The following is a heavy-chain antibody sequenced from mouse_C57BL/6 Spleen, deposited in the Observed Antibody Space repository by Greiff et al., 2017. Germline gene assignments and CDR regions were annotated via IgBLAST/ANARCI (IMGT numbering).Heavy chain of an antibody. J-gene: IGHJ3*01. CDR2: IDPETGGT. CDR1: GYTFTDYE. CDR3: TRGAY. Sequence: QVQLKESGAELVRPGASVTLSCKASGYTFTDYEMHWVKQTPVHGLEWIGAIDPETGGTAYNQKFKGKAILTADKSPSTAYMDLRSLTSEDSAVYYCTRGAYWGQGTLVTVSA. V-gene: IGHV1-15*01.